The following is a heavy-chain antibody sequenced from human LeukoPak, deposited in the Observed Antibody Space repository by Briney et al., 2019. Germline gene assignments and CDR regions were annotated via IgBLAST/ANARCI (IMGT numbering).Heavy chain of an antibody. CDR2: IIPIFGTA. CDR1: GGTFSSYA. V-gene: IGHV1-69*13. Sequence: SVKVSCKASGGTFSSYAISWVRQAPGQGLEWMGGIIPIFGTANYAQKFQGRVTITADESTNTAYMELSSLRSDDTAVYYCAREQMGDYDYAFDYWGQGTLVTVSS. CDR3: AREQMGDYDYAFDY. J-gene: IGHJ4*02. D-gene: IGHD5-12*01.